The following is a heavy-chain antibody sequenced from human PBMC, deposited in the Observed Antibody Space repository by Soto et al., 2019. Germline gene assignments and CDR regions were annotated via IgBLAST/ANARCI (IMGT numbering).Heavy chain of an antibody. J-gene: IGHJ5*02. CDR3: AKAYCSSTSCPTYFDP. CDR2: ISYDGSNK. V-gene: IGHV3-30*18. CDR1: GFTFSSYG. Sequence: PGGPLRLSCAASGFTFSSYGMHWVRQAPGKGLEWVAVISYDGSNKYYADSVKGRFTISRDNSKNTLYLQMNSLRAEDTAVYYCAKAYCSSTSCPTYFDPWGQGTLVTVSS. D-gene: IGHD2-2*01.